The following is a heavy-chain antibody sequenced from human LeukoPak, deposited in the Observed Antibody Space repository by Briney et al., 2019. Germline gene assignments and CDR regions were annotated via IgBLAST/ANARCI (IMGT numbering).Heavy chain of an antibody. D-gene: IGHD3-22*01. J-gene: IGHJ5*02. V-gene: IGHV1-3*01. CDR2: INAGNGNT. CDR1: GYTFTSYA. CDR3: AREGNYYDSSSYFYDWFDP. Sequence: ASVKVSCKASGYTFTSYAIHWVRQAPGQRLEWMGWINAGNGNTKYSQRFQGRVTIIRDTSASTAYMDLSSLGSEDTAVYYCAREGNYYDSSSYFYDWFDPWGQGTLVTVSS.